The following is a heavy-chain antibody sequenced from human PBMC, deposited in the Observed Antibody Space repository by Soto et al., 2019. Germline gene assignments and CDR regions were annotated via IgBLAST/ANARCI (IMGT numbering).Heavy chain of an antibody. V-gene: IGHV1-58*01. J-gene: IGHJ6*02. Sequence: SVKVSCKASGFTFTSSAVQWVRQARGQRLEWIGWIVVGSGNTNYAQKFQERVTITRDMSTSTAYMELSSLRSEDTAVYYCAADQRLSTPYGMAVCGQWTTDTVS. CDR2: IVVGSGNT. CDR1: GFTFTSSA. CDR3: AADQRLSTPYGMAV. D-gene: IGHD3-16*01.